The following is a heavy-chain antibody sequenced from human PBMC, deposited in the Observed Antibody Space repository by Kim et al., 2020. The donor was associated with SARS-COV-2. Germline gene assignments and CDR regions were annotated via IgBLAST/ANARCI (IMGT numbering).Heavy chain of an antibody. CDR1: GASISSYY. D-gene: IGHD3-22*01. CDR2: MYYSGST. Sequence: SETLSLTCTVSGASISSYYWSWIRQPPGKGLEWIGDMYYSGSTSYNPSLKSRVTISIDTSKNQFSLKLSSVTAADTAVYYCAREGYYDSSGYYNHDAFDIWGQGTMVTVSS. CDR3: AREGYYDSSGYYNHDAFDI. J-gene: IGHJ3*02. V-gene: IGHV4-59*01.